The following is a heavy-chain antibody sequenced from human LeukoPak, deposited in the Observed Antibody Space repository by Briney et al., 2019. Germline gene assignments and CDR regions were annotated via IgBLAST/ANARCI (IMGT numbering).Heavy chain of an antibody. J-gene: IGHJ4*02. V-gene: IGHV4-59*03. CDR2: ISDSGST. D-gene: IGHD2-21*02. CDR1: GGSISGYY. CDR3: ARDVSSCGSDCYPPSAYSDS. Sequence: PSETLSLTCSVSGGSISGYYWTWIRQSPGKALEWVAYISDSGSTNYNPSLKSRVAISIDTSRKQFSLRLNSVTAADTAVYYCARDVSSCGSDCYPPSAYSDSWGQGTLVTVSS.